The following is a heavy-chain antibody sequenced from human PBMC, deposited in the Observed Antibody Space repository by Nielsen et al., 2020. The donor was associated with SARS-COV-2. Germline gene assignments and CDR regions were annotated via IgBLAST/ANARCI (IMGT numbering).Heavy chain of an antibody. D-gene: IGHD1-26*01. CDR1: GYTFTSYD. CDR3: ARLSGSYYYFDY. V-gene: IGHV1-8*01. J-gene: IGHJ4*02. Sequence: ASVKVSCKASGYTFTSYDINWVRQATGQGLEWMGWMNPNSGNTGYAQKFQGRVTMTRNTSISTAYMKLSSLRSEDTAVYYCARLSGSYYYFDYWGQGTLVTVSS. CDR2: MNPNSGNT.